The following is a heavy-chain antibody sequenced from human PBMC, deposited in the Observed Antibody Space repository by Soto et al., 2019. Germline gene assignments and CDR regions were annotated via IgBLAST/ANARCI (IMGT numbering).Heavy chain of an antibody. CDR2: ISWNSGSI. V-gene: IGHV3-9*01. CDR3: AKSVTCYGDYVGCAFDI. D-gene: IGHD4-17*01. J-gene: IGHJ3*02. Sequence: GGSLRLSCAASGFTFDDYAMHWVRQAPGKGLEWVSGISWNSGSIGYADSVKGRFTISRDNAKNSLYLQMNSLRAEDTALSYCAKSVTCYGDYVGCAFDIWGQGTMVTVSS. CDR1: GFTFDDYA.